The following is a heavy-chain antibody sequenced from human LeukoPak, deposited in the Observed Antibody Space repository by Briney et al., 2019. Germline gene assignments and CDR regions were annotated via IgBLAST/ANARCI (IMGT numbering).Heavy chain of an antibody. CDR1: GGSISSVDYY. Sequence: SQTLSLTCTVSGGSISSVDYYWSWIRQPPGKGLEWIGYIYYSGTTHYNPSLKSRLSISVDTSKNQFSLKLNSVTAADTAVYFCARVYGSGWYNDYWGQGTLVTVSS. CDR3: ARVYGSGWYNDY. J-gene: IGHJ4*02. D-gene: IGHD6-19*01. V-gene: IGHV4-30-4*08. CDR2: IYYSGTT.